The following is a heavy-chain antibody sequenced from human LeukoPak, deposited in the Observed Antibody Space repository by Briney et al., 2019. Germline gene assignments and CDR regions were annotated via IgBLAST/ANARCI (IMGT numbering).Heavy chain of an antibody. D-gene: IGHD6-13*01. CDR1: GGSISSYY. V-gene: IGHV4-4*07. Sequence: SETLSLTCTVSGGSISSYYWSWIRQPAGKGLEWIGRIYTSGSTNYNPSLKSRVTMSVDTSKNQFSLKLGSVTAADTAVYYCARELSWSIAAAPRGWFDPWGQGTLVTVSS. J-gene: IGHJ5*02. CDR2: IYTSGST. CDR3: ARELSWSIAAAPRGWFDP.